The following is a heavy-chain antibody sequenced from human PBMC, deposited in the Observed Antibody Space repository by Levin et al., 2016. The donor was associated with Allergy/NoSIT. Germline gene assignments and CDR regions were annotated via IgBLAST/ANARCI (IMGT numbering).Heavy chain of an antibody. CDR3: AGGILREGERRKSLWHTSSSKEWYFDY. D-gene: IGHD6-6*01. J-gene: IGHJ4*02. CDR1: GFTVSSNY. CDR2: IYSGDST. Sequence: GGSLRLSCAASGFTVSSNYMSWVRQAPGKGLECVSIIYSGDSTYYADSVKGRFTISRDNSKNTLYLQMNSLRAEDTAVYYCAGGILREGERRKSLWHTSSSKEWYFDYWGQGTLVTVSS. V-gene: IGHV3-53*01.